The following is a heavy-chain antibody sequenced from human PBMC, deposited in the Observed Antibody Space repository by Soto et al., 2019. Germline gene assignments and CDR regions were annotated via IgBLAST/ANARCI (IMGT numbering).Heavy chain of an antibody. D-gene: IGHD4-17*01. J-gene: IGHJ3*02. CDR3: ARDPVVGAGPLRAFDI. Sequence: SETLSLTCTVSGGSISSGGYYWSWVRQHPGKGLEWIGYIYYSGSTYYNPSLKSRVTISVDTSKNQFSLKLSSVTAADTAVYYCARDPVVGAGPLRAFDIWGQGTMVTVSS. V-gene: IGHV4-31*03. CDR1: GGSISSGGYY. CDR2: IYYSGST.